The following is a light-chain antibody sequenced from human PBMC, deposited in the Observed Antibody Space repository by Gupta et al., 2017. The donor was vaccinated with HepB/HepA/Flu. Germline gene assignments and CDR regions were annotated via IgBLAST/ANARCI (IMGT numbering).Light chain of an antibody. V-gene: IGLV8-61*01. J-gene: IGLJ2*01. CDR3: VLYIGSGISV. Sequence: QTVLTQEPSFSVSPGRTVTLTCGLSSGAVSTGYHPSWYQLTPGQAPRTLVYSTNIRFYGVPDLFSGSLLGNKAALTITGAQADDESDYYCVLYIGSGISVFGGGTKLTVL. CDR2: STN. CDR1: SGAVSTGYH.